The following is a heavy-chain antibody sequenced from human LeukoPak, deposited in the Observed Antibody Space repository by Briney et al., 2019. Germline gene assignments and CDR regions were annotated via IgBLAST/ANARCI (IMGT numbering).Heavy chain of an antibody. J-gene: IGHJ4*02. D-gene: IGHD3-10*01. Sequence: PGRSLRLSCAASGFTFSNYSMDWVRQAPGKGLEWVATISSDGRNKNHVESVKGRFTISRDNSKSTLYLQMNSLRAEDTAVYYCVKDWGFRYASGSYYIDYSGQGTLVTVSS. CDR1: GFTFSNYS. CDR2: ISSDGRNK. V-gene: IGHV3-30*18. CDR3: VKDWGFRYASGSYYIDY.